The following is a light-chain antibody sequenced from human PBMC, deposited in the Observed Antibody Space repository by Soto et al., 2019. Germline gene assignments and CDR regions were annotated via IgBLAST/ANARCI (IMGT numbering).Light chain of an antibody. CDR3: LQPNSYPRT. CDR2: DAS. Sequence: DIQLHQSPSTLSASVGDRGTITCRASQSISSCLALYQQKKGKAPKILIYDASSLQSGVPSRFRGSGSGTECTLTISSLQPEDVPTDDCLQPNSYPRTFGQGTQVDI. CDR1: QSISSC. J-gene: IGKJ1*01. V-gene: IGKV1-5*01.